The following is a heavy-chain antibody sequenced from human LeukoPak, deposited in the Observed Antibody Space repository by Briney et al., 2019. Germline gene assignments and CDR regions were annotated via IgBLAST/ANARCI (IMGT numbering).Heavy chain of an antibody. J-gene: IGHJ4*02. D-gene: IGHD1-26*01. Sequence: PSETLSLTCTVSGGSISSYYWSWIRQPPGKGLEWIGYIYYSGSTNYNPSLKSRVTISVDTSKNQFSLKLSSVTAADTAVYYCAGVREEGYSGSYYFDYWGQGTLVTVSS. CDR1: GGSISSYY. CDR3: AGVREEGYSGSYYFDY. V-gene: IGHV4-59*01. CDR2: IYYSGST.